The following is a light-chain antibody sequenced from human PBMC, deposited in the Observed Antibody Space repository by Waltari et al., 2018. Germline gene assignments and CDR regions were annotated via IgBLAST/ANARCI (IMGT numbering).Light chain of an antibody. CDR3: QHYVRVPVT. CDR2: GAS. Sequence: EIVLPQSPGTLSLSPGERVTLSCRASQSVSRAFAWYKQKPGQAPRLLIYGASSRATGIPHRFSGSGSGTDFSLTISRLEPEDFAVYYCQHYVRVPVTFGQGTKVEIK. V-gene: IGKV3-20*01. CDR1: QSVSRAF. J-gene: IGKJ1*01.